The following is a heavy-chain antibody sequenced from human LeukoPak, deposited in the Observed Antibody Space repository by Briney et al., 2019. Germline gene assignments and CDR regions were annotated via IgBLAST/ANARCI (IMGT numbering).Heavy chain of an antibody. CDR2: ISSSGSTI. CDR1: GFTFSDYY. CDR3: GRVEYYDSSVYFDY. D-gene: IGHD3-22*01. J-gene: IGHJ4*02. Sequence: GGSLRLSCAASGFTFSDYYMSWIRQAPGKGLEWVSYISSSGSTIYYADSVKGRFTISRDNAKNSLYLQMNSLRAEDTAVYYCGRVEYYDSSVYFDYGGQGPLVTVPS. V-gene: IGHV3-11*04.